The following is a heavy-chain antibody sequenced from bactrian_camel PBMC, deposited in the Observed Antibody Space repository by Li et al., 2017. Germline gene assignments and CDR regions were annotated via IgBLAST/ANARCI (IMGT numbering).Heavy chain of an antibody. CDR1: EYINSFYC. J-gene: IGHJ4*01. D-gene: IGHD1*01. CDR3: AAEARGSRPFGLAWTDPEEYST. CDR2: FKHDGTA. Sequence: HVQLVESGGGSVQAGGSLRLSCAASEYINSFYCVAWFRQAPGKQREGVATFKHDGTATYADSVKGRFTISKDNAKNTLYLQMDNLKPEDTATYYCAAEARGSRPFGLAWTDPEEYSTWGRGTQVTVS. V-gene: IGHV3S53*01.